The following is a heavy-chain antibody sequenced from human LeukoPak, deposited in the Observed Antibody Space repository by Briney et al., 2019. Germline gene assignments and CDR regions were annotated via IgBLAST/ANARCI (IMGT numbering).Heavy chain of an antibody. CDR2: ISYDGSNK. CDR1: GFTFSSYG. V-gene: IGHV3-30*18. Sequence: GGSLRLSCAASGFTFSSYGMHWVRQAPGKGLEWVAVISYDGSNKYYADSVKGRFTISRDNSKNTLYLQMNSLRAEDTAVYYCAKDGRVWAFDIWGLGTMVTVSS. D-gene: IGHD3-16*01. J-gene: IGHJ3*02. CDR3: AKDGRVWAFDI.